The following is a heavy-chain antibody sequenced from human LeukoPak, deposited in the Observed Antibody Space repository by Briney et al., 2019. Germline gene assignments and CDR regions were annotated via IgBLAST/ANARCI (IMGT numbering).Heavy chain of an antibody. Sequence: SETLSLTCAVSGGSISSSNWWSWVRQPPGKGLEWIGEIYHSGSANYNPSLKSRVTISVDKSKNQFSLKLSSVTAADTAVYYCARDFRGAGPFDYWGQGTLVTVSS. D-gene: IGHD3-10*01. CDR2: IYHSGSA. CDR1: GGSISSSNW. V-gene: IGHV4-4*02. J-gene: IGHJ4*02. CDR3: ARDFRGAGPFDY.